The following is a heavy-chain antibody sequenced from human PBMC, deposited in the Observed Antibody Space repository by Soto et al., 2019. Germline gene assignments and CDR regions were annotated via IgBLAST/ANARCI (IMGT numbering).Heavy chain of an antibody. Sequence: QVQLVESGGGVVQPGRSLRLSCAASGFTFSSYAMHWVRQAPGKGLEWVAVISYDGSNKYYADSVKGRFTISRDNSKNTRYLQMNSLRAEDTAVYYCARQLYSYGKGNYGMDVWGQGTTVTVSS. CDR1: GFTFSSYA. V-gene: IGHV3-30-3*01. CDR3: ARQLYSYGKGNYGMDV. CDR2: ISYDGSNK. J-gene: IGHJ6*02. D-gene: IGHD5-18*01.